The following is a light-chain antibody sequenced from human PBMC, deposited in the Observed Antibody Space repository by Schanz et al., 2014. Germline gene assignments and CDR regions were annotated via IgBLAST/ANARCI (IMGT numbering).Light chain of an antibody. J-gene: IGKJ1*01. CDR3: QQYGNSPRT. CDR1: QSVSTY. V-gene: IGKV3-11*01. CDR2: DAS. Sequence: EIVLTQSPATLSLSPGERATLSCRASQSVSTYLAWYQQKPGQAPRLLIYDASNRATGIPARFSGSGSETDFTLTIDRLEPEDFAVYYCQQYGNSPRTFGQGTKVEIK.